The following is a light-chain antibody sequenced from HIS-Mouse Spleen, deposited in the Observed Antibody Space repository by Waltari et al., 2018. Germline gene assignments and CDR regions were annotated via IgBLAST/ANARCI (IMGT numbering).Light chain of an antibody. V-gene: IGLV2-23*01. CDR2: EGS. Sequence: QSALTQPASVSGSPGQSITISCTGTSSDFGSYNLVPWYQPHPGKAPKLMIYEGSKRPSGVSNRFSGSKSGNTASLTISGLQAEDEADYYCCSYAGSSTLVFGGGTKLTVL. CDR3: CSYAGSSTLV. CDR1: SSDFGSYNL. J-gene: IGLJ2*01.